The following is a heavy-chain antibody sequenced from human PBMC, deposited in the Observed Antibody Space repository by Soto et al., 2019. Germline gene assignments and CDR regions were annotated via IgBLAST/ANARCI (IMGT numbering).Heavy chain of an antibody. V-gene: IGHV1-2*02. J-gene: IGHJ6*02. D-gene: IGHD2-2*02. CDR2: INPNSGGT. CDR3: VSVYIVVVRAAIFYYYDGMDV. Sequence: IDWKRLAQGQSVERVGWINPNSGGTNYAQKFQGRVTMTRDTSISTAYMELCRLRSDDTAVDYCVSVYIVVVRAAIFYYYDGMDVWGEGTTVTVS.